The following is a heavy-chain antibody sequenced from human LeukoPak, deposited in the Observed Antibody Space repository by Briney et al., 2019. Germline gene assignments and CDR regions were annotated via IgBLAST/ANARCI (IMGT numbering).Heavy chain of an antibody. D-gene: IGHD6-13*01. Sequence: PSQTLSLTCAISGDSVSSNSAAWNWIRQSPSRGLEWLGRTYYRSKWYKDYAVSVKSRITINPDTSKNQFSLQLNSVTPEDTAVYYRARDLLIAAAPGGYYGMDVWGQGTTVTVSS. CDR3: ARDLLIAAAPGGYYGMDV. CDR1: GDSVSSNSAA. CDR2: TYYRSKWYK. J-gene: IGHJ6*02. V-gene: IGHV6-1*01.